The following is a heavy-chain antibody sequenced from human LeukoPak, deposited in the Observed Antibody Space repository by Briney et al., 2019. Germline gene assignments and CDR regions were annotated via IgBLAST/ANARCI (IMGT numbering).Heavy chain of an antibody. CDR3: ARWAIGPQGFDI. Sequence: SETLSLACTVSGGSMYNYYWGWIRQPPGKGLEWIGYIYCTGSTNYNSSLKSRVTIAVDTSNNQFSLKLYSVTAADTALYFCARWAIGPQGFDIWGQGTMVTVSS. CDR1: GGSMYNYY. J-gene: IGHJ3*02. V-gene: IGHV4-59*01. CDR2: IYCTGST. D-gene: IGHD2-21*01.